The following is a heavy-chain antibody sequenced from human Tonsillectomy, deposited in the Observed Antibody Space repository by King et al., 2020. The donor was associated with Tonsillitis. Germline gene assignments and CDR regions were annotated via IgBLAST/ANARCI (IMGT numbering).Heavy chain of an antibody. Sequence: VQLQQSGPGLVKPSQTLSLTCVISGDSVSSNSGAWHWIRQSPSRGLEWLGRTYFRSRWHYDYAGSVKSRITINPDTSKNQFSLQLNSVTPEDTAVYYCARDGPEQWSKYYYYMDVWGEGTTVTVSS. D-gene: IGHD6-19*01. CDR1: GDSVSSNSGA. J-gene: IGHJ6*03. CDR2: TYFRSRWHY. CDR3: ARDGPEQWSKYYYYMDV. V-gene: IGHV6-1*01.